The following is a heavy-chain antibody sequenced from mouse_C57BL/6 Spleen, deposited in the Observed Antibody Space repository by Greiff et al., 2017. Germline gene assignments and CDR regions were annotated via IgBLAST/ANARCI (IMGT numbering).Heavy chain of an antibody. CDR3: ARSSIYYYYEDYYAMDY. J-gene: IGHJ4*01. V-gene: IGHV1-64*01. CDR2: IHPNSGST. CDR1: GYTFTSYW. D-gene: IGHD2-4*01. Sequence: QVQLQQPGAELVKPGASVKLSCKASGYTFTSYWMHWVKQRPGQGLEWIGMIHPNSGSTTYNEKFKSKATLTVDTSSSTAYMQLSSLTSEDSAVYYCARSSIYYYYEDYYAMDYWGQGTSVTVSS.